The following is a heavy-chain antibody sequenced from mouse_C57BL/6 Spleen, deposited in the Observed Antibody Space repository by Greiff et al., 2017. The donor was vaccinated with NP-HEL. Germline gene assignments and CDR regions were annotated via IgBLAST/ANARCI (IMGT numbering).Heavy chain of an antibody. D-gene: IGHD1-2*01. CDR3: ARTARIKY. CDR2: ISYSGST. CDR1: GYSITSGYG. V-gene: IGHV3-2*02. J-gene: IGHJ2*01. Sequence: QSGPGLVKPSQSLSLTCTVTGYSITSGYGWNWIRQFPGNKLEWMGYISYSGSTNYNPSLKSRISITRDTSKNQFFLQLNSVTTEDTATYYCARTARIKYWGQGTTLTDSS.